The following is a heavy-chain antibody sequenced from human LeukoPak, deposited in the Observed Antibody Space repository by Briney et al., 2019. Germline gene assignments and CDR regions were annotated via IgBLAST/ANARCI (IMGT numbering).Heavy chain of an antibody. J-gene: IGHJ4*02. Sequence: AASVKVSCKASGYTFTSYGISWVRQAPGQGLEWMGWISAYNGNTNYAQKLQGRVTMTTDTSTSTAYMELRSLRSDDTAVYYCARDRAYDSSGANFDYWGQGTLVTVSS. V-gene: IGHV1-18*01. CDR3: ARDRAYDSSGANFDY. CDR2: ISAYNGNT. CDR1: GYTFTSYG. D-gene: IGHD3-22*01.